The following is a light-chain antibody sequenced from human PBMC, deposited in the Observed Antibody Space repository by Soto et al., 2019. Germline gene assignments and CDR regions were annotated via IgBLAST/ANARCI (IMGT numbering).Light chain of an antibody. Sequence: EIVMTQSPATLSVSPGERATLSCRASQSVNSNLAWYQQKPGQAPRLLIYGAFTRATGIPVRFSGSGSGTEFTLTISSLQSEDFAVYYCQQYNNWPWLTFGGGTKVEIK. J-gene: IGKJ4*01. CDR3: QQYNNWPWLT. CDR1: QSVNSN. V-gene: IGKV3-15*01. CDR2: GAF.